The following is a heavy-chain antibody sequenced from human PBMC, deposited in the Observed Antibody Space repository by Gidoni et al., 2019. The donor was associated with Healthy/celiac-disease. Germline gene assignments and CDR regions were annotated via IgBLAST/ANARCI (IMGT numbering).Heavy chain of an antibody. D-gene: IGHD6-13*01. V-gene: IGHV4-59*08. CDR3: ARPSRAAAGAIQH. J-gene: IGHJ1*01. Sequence: QVQLQESGPGLVKPSETLSLTCPVFGGSISSYYWSWIRQPPGKGLEWIGYIYYSGSTNYNPSLKSRVTISVDTSKNQFSLKLSSVTAADTAVYYCARPSRAAAGAIQHWGQGTLVTVSS. CDR2: IYYSGST. CDR1: GGSISSYY.